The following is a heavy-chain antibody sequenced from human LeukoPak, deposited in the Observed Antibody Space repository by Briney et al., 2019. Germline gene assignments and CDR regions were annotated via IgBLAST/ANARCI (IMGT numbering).Heavy chain of an antibody. D-gene: IGHD3-3*01. J-gene: IGHJ4*02. CDR3: VRGGALYYDFWD. CDR1: GYIFTGYY. V-gene: IGHV1-2*02. CDR2: INPNSGGT. Sequence: ASVKVSCKASGYIFTGYYMHWVRQAPGQGPEWMGWINPNSGGTNYAQKFQGRVTMTRDTSITTAYMELSGLRSDDTAIYYCVRGGALYYDFWDWGQGTLVTVSS.